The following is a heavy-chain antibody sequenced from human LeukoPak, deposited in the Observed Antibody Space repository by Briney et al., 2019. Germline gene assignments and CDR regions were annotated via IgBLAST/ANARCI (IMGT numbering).Heavy chain of an antibody. CDR3: ARDRRGYSYGDWYFDL. Sequence: PSETLSLTCTVSGGSISSYYWSWIRQPAGKGLEWIGRIYTSGSTNYNPSLKSRVTMSVDTSKNQFSLKLGSVTAADTAVYYCARDRRGYSYGDWYFDLWGRGTLVTVSS. CDR2: IYTSGST. D-gene: IGHD5-18*01. V-gene: IGHV4-4*07. CDR1: GGSISSYY. J-gene: IGHJ2*01.